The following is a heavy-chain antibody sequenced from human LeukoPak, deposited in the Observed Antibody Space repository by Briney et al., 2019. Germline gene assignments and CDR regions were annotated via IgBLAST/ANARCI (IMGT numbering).Heavy chain of an antibody. CDR1: GGSISSSSYY. D-gene: IGHD5-24*01. CDR2: IYYSGST. V-gene: IGHV4-39*07. Sequence: KSSETLSLTCTVSGGSISSSSYYWGWIRQPPGKGLEWIGSIYYSGSTYYNPSLKSRVTISVDTSKGQFSLKLSSVTAADTAVYYCARIPDVDNWFDPWGQGTLVTVSS. J-gene: IGHJ5*02. CDR3: ARIPDVDNWFDP.